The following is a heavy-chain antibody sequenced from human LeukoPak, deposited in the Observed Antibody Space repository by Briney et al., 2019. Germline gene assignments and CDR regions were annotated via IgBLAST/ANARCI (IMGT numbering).Heavy chain of an antibody. V-gene: IGHV4-34*01. J-gene: IGHJ4*02. CDR1: GGSFSGYY. Sequence: PSETLSLTCAVYGGSFSGYYWSWIRQPPGKGLEWIGEINHSGSTNYNPSLKSRVTISVDTSKNQFSLKLSSVTAADTAVYYCARGLLTNDYWGQGTLVTVSS. D-gene: IGHD2-15*01. CDR3: ARGLLTNDY. CDR2: INHSGST.